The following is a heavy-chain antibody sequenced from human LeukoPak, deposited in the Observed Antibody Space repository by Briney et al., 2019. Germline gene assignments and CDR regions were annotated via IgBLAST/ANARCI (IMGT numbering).Heavy chain of an antibody. J-gene: IGHJ5*02. CDR1: GFIFGSYS. V-gene: IGHV3-48*01. CDR3: VRGNLGGFDP. D-gene: IGHD1-26*01. Sequence: GGSLRLSCVAFGFIFGSYSMNWVRQAPGKGLEWIAYITSDESTKSYADSVKGRFTISRDNDKNSLYLHMNSLRAEDTALYYCVRGNLGGFDPWGQGTRVTVSS. CDR2: ITSDESTK.